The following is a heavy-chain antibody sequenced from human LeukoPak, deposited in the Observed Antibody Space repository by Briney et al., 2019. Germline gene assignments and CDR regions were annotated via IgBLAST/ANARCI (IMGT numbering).Heavy chain of an antibody. J-gene: IGHJ4*02. D-gene: IGHD5-24*01. V-gene: IGHV3-23*01. CDR1: GFTFSSYA. Sequence: GSLRLSCAASGFTFSSYAMGWVRQAPGKGLEWVSAISGSGGSTYYADSVKGRFTISRDNSKNTLYLQMNSLRAEDTAVYYCARRDGYNNRGYWGQGTLVTVSS. CDR2: ISGSGGST. CDR3: ARRDGYNNRGY.